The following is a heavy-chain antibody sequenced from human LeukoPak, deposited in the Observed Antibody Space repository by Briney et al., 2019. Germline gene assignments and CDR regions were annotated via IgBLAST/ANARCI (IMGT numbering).Heavy chain of an antibody. CDR3: AKPGGYYDSSGYFDY. CDR1: GFTFSSYG. CDR2: IRYDGSNK. V-gene: IGHV3-30*02. Sequence: PGGSLRLSCAASGFTFSSYGMHWVRQAPGKGLEWVAFIRYDGSNKYYAGSVKGRFTISRDNSKNTLYLQMNSLRAEDTAVYYCAKPGGYYDSSGYFDYWGQGTLVTVSS. D-gene: IGHD3-22*01. J-gene: IGHJ4*02.